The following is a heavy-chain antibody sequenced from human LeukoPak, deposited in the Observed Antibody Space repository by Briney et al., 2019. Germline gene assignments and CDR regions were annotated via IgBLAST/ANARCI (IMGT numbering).Heavy chain of an antibody. CDR1: GFTFSSYS. V-gene: IGHV3-21*01. D-gene: IGHD2-21*01. J-gene: IGHJ2*01. CDR3: ARGGTSILTDWYFDL. CDR2: ISSSSSYI. Sequence: PGGSLRLSCAASGFTFSSYSMNWVRQAPGKGLEWVSSISSSSSYIYYADSVKGRFTISRDNAQNSVYLQMNSLRAEDTAVYYCARGGTSILTDWYFDLWGRGTLVTVSS.